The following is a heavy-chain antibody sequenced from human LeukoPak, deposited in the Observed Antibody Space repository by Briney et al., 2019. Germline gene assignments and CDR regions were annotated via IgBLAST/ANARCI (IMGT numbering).Heavy chain of an antibody. CDR2: INHSGST. CDR3: ARDYCSGGSCYPLNWFDP. D-gene: IGHD2-15*01. CDR1: GDSFSGYY. V-gene: IGHV4-34*01. J-gene: IGHJ5*02. Sequence: SETLSLTCAVYGDSFSGYYWSRIRQPPGKGLEWIGEINHSGSTNYNPSLKSRVTISVDTSKNQFSLKLSSVTAADTAVYYCARDYCSGGSCYPLNWFDPWGQGTLVTVSS.